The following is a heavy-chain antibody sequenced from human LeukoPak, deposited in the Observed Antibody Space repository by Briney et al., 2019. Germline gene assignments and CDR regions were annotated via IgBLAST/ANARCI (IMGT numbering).Heavy chain of an antibody. CDR3: ARDVVVDGLDY. CDR2: IYSGGST. J-gene: IGHJ4*02. Sequence: GGSLRLSCAASGFTFSSYSMNWVRQAPGKGLEWVSVIYSGGSTYYADSVKGRFTISRDNSKNTLYLQMNSLRAEDTAVYYCARDVVVDGLDYWGQGTLVTVSS. D-gene: IGHD2-15*01. V-gene: IGHV3-66*01. CDR1: GFTFSSYS.